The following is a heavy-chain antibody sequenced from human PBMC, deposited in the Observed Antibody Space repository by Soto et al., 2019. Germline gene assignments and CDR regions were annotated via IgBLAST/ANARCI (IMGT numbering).Heavy chain of an antibody. CDR3: TKPPRSGTGSGY. CDR1: GFTFSSYA. V-gene: IGHV3-23*01. Sequence: WGSLRLSCAASGFTFSSYAMSWVRQAPGKGLEWVSAISGSGGSTYYADSVKGRFTISRDNSKNTLYLQMNSLSAEDTALYYCTKPPRSGTGSGYWGQGTLVTVSS. D-gene: IGHD3-9*01. J-gene: IGHJ4*02. CDR2: ISGSGGST.